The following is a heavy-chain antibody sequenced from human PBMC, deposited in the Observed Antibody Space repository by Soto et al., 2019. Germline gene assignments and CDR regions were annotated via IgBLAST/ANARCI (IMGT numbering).Heavy chain of an antibody. CDR3: ARDTGAGAATNMGWFDP. Sequence: QVQLVQSGAEVKKPGSSVKVSCKASGDTFSSYAISWVRQAPGQGLEWMGGIIPIFGTANYAQKFQGRVTITADESTSTAYMELSSLRSEDTAVYYCARDTGAGAATNMGWFDPWGQGTLVTVSS. CDR1: GDTFSSYA. J-gene: IGHJ5*02. CDR2: IIPIFGTA. V-gene: IGHV1-69*01. D-gene: IGHD6-19*01.